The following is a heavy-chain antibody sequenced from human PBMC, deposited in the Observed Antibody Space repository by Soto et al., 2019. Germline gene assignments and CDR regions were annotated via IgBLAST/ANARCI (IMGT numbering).Heavy chain of an antibody. CDR1: GFTFSDYY. CDR2: ISSSGSTI. D-gene: IGHD5-12*01. CDR3: AREVDIVATITWCAFDI. Sequence: GGSLRLSCAASGFTFSDYYMSWIRQAPGKGLEWVSYISSSGSTIYYADSVKGRFTISRDNAKNSLYLQMNSLRAEDTAVYYCAREVDIVATITWCAFDIWGQGTMVTVSS. J-gene: IGHJ3*02. V-gene: IGHV3-11*01.